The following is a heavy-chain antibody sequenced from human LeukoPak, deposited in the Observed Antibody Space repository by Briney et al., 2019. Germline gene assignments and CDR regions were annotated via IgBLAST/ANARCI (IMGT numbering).Heavy chain of an antibody. J-gene: IGHJ4*02. CDR3: ARSTDGTTSSGWYVDY. V-gene: IGHV4-39*01. CDR1: GGSISSASNY. CDR2: IYYSGST. D-gene: IGHD6-19*01. Sequence: PSETLSLTCAVSGGSISSASNYWGWIRQPPGKGLEWIGTIYYSGSTYYNPSLKSRVTISIGTSKNQFSLRLSSVTAADTAVFYCARSTDGTTSSGWYVDYWGQGTLVTVSS.